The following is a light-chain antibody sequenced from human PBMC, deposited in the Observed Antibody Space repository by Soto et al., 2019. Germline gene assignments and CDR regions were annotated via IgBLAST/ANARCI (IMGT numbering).Light chain of an antibody. V-gene: IGKV1-39*01. CDR2: AAS. CDR3: QQSNSITWT. Sequence: DIQMTQSPSSLSASVGDRVTITCRAGQNIFSSLNWYQQKPGKAPKLLIYAASSLQSGVPSRSSGSGSGTDFTLTITSLQPEDFATYSCQQSNSITWTFGQGTKVEIK. J-gene: IGKJ1*01. CDR1: QNIFSS.